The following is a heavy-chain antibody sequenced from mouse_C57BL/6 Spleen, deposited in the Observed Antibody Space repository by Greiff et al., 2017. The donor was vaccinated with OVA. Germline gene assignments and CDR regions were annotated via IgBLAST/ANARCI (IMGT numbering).Heavy chain of an antibody. V-gene: IGHV3-8*01. CDR3: ARYIDGSSYNWYCDV. CDR2: ISYSGST. D-gene: IGHD1-1*01. J-gene: IGHJ1*03. Sequence: VQLKESGPGLAKPSQTLSLTCSVTGYSITSDYWNWIRKFPGNKLEYMGYISYSGSTYYNPSLNSRISITRDTSKNQYYLQLNAVTTEDTATYYCARYIDGSSYNWYCDVWGTGTTVTVSS. CDR1: GYSITSDY.